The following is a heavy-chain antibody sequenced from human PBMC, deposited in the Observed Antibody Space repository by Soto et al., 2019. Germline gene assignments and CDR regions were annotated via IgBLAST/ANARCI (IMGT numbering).Heavy chain of an antibody. D-gene: IGHD3-10*01. CDR2: ISAYNGNT. V-gene: IGHV1-18*01. CDR3: ARDSYYGSGSYYQFDY. CDR1: GEAINSYG. J-gene: IGHJ4*02. Sequence: SVKVSCKESGEAINSYGISWVRQAHGQGLEWMGWISAYNGNTNYAQKLQGRVTMTTDTSTSTAYMELRSLRSDDTAVHYCARDSYYGSGSYYQFDYWGQGTLVTVSS.